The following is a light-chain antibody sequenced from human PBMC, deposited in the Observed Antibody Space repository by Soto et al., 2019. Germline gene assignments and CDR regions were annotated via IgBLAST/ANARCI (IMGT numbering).Light chain of an antibody. CDR1: QDIIDD. J-gene: IGKJ1*01. V-gene: IGKV1-17*01. CDR2: AAS. CDR3: HQYYSFPWT. Sequence: DIQMTQSPSSLSASVGDRVTITCRSSQDIIDDLSWYQQKPGKAPELLIYAASTLQSGVPSRFSGSGSGTDFTLTIICLQSEDFATYYCHQYYSFPWTFGQGTKVDIK.